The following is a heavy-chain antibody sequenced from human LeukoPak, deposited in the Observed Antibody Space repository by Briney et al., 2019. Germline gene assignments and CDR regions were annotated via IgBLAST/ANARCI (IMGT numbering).Heavy chain of an antibody. CDR1: GYTFTSYG. CDR3: ARDFRKDDSRAYYYIGWFDP. D-gene: IGHD3-22*01. V-gene: IGHV1-18*01. Sequence: RASVKVSCKASGYTFTSYGISWVRQAPGHGLEWMGWISAYNGNTNYAQKLQGRVTMTTDTSTSTAYMELRSLRSDDTAVYYCARDFRKDDSRAYYYIGWFDPWGQEPRSPSPQ. CDR2: ISAYNGNT. J-gene: IGHJ5*02.